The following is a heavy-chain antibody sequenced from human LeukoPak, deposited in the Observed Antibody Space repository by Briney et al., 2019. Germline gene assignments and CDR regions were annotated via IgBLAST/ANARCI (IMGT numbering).Heavy chain of an antibody. D-gene: IGHD1-14*01. Sequence: SETLSLTCAVYGGSFSGYYWSWIRQPPGKGLEWIGEINHSGSTNYNPSLKSRVTISVDTSKNQFSLKLSSVTAADTAVYYCARGRIYFDYWGQGTLVTVSS. J-gene: IGHJ4*02. CDR2: INHSGST. CDR1: GGSFSGYY. V-gene: IGHV4-34*01. CDR3: ARGRIYFDY.